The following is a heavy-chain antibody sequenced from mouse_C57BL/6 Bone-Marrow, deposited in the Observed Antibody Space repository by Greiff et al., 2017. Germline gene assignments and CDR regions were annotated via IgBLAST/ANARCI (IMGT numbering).Heavy chain of an antibody. D-gene: IGHD1-1*02. J-gene: IGHJ3*01. CDR2: SNPSSGYT. V-gene: IGHV1-7*01. CDR1: GYTFTSYW. CDR3: ARRVYGAWFAY. Sequence: VQLKQSGAELAKPGASVKLSCKASGYTFTSYWMHWVKQRPGQGLEWIGYSNPSSGYTKYNQKFKDKATLTADKSSSTAYMQLSSLTYEDSAVYYCARRVYGAWFAYWGQGTLVTVSA.